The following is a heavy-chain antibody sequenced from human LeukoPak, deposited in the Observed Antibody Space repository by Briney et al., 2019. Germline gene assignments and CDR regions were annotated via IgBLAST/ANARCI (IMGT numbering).Heavy chain of an antibody. CDR1: GYTFTSYY. CDR3: AREYYDFWSGINY. Sequence: GASVKVSCKASGYTFTSYYMHWVRQAPGQGLEWMGVINLSGGTTSYAQKFQGRITMTRDTSTSTVYMELRSLRSDDTAVYYCAREYYDFWSGINYWGQGTLVTVSS. V-gene: IGHV1-46*01. J-gene: IGHJ4*02. D-gene: IGHD3-3*01. CDR2: INLSGGTT.